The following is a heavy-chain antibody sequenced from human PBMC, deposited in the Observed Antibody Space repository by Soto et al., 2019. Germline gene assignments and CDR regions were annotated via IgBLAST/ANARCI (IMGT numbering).Heavy chain of an antibody. CDR1: GFTFTSSA. V-gene: IGHV1-58*02. D-gene: IGHD2-8*02. CDR2: IVVGSGNT. J-gene: IGHJ6*02. CDR3: AGTESYYYYYYGMDV. Sequence: SVKVSCKASGFTFTSSAMQWVRQARGQRLEWIGWIVVGSGNTNYAQKFQERVTITRDMSTSTAYMELSSLRSEDTAVYYCAGTESYYYYYYGMDVWGQGTTVTVSS.